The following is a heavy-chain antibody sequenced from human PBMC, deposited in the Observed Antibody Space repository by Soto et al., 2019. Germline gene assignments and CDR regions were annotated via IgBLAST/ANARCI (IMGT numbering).Heavy chain of an antibody. J-gene: IGHJ2*01. Sequence: PSETLSLTCTASGGSISSGVYYWSWIRHHPGKGLEWIGYIYYSGSTYYNPSLKSRVTISVDTSKNQFSLKLSSVTAADTAVYYCARSEGMASIWYFDLWGRGTLVTVSS. V-gene: IGHV4-31*03. CDR3: ARSEGMASIWYFDL. CDR2: IYYSGST. D-gene: IGHD3-10*01. CDR1: GGSISSGVYY.